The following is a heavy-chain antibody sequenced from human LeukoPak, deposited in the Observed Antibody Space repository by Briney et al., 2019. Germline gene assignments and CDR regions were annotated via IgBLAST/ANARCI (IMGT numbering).Heavy chain of an antibody. CDR2: ISGSGGST. CDR3: AKARGLAAATRVGFDY. CDR1: GFTFITYA. V-gene: IGHV3-23*01. J-gene: IGHJ4*02. Sequence: PGGSLRLSCAASGFTFITYAMSWVRQAPGKGLEWVSAISGSGGSTYYADSVRGRFTISRDNSKNTLYLQMNSLRAEDTAVYYCAKARGLAAATRVGFDYWGQGTLVTVSS. D-gene: IGHD6-13*01.